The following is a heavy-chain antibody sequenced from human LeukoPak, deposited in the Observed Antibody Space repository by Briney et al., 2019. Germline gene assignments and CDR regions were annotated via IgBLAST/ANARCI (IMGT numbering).Heavy chain of an antibody. CDR2: INHSGGT. CDR3: ARGWSGDYVYFDY. J-gene: IGHJ4*02. CDR1: GGSLSGYY. D-gene: IGHD4-17*01. Sequence: PSETLSLTCAVYGGSLSGYYWTWIRQSPGKGLEWIGEINHSGGTSHNPSLKSRVTMSVDTSKNQFSLKLSSVTAADTAVYYCARGWSGDYVYFDYWGQGTLVTVSS. V-gene: IGHV4-34*01.